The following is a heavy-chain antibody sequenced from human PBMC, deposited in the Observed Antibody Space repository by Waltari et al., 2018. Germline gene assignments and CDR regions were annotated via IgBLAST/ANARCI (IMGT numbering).Heavy chain of an antibody. Sequence: EVQLLESGGGLVQPGGSLRLSCAASGFTFSSYAMSWVRQAPGKGLGWGSAISGSGGSTYYADSVKGRFTISRDNSKNTLYLQMNSLRAEDTAVYYCAKSDIVVVVAATMGYWGQGTLVTVSS. V-gene: IGHV3-23*01. CDR1: GFTFSSYA. J-gene: IGHJ4*02. CDR2: ISGSGGST. D-gene: IGHD2-15*01. CDR3: AKSDIVVVVAATMGY.